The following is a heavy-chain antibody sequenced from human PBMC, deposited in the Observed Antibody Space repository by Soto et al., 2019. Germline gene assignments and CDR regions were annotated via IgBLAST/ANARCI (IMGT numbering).Heavy chain of an antibody. V-gene: IGHV7-4-1*01. CDR1: GYTFTSYA. CDR3: ASDGGYDFWSGNYLTGYYGMDV. D-gene: IGHD3-3*01. J-gene: IGHJ6*02. CDR2: INTNTGNP. Sequence: ASVKVSCKASGYTFTSYAMNWARQAPGQGLEWMGWINTNTGNPTYAQGFTGRFVFSLDTSVSTAYLQICSLKAEDTAVYYCASDGGYDFWSGNYLTGYYGMDVWGQGTTVTVSS.